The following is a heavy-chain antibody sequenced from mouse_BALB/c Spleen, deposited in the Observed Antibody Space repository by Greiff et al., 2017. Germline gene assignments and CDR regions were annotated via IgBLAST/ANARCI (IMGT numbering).Heavy chain of an antibody. CDR3: ARWDYEGDY. CDR1: GYSITSDYA. J-gene: IGHJ2*01. D-gene: IGHD2-4*01. V-gene: IGHV3-2*02. Sequence: EVQLQESGPGLVKPSQSLSLTCTVTGYSITSDYAWNWIRQFPGNKLEWMGYISYSGSTSYNPSLKSRISITRDTSKNQFFLQLNSVTTEDTATYYCARWDYEGDYWGQGTTLTVSS. CDR2: ISYSGST.